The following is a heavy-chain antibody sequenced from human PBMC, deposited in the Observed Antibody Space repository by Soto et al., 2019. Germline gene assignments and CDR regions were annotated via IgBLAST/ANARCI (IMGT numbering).Heavy chain of an antibody. CDR2: IYYSGST. J-gene: IGHJ6*02. CDR1: GGSISSYY. D-gene: IGHD6-19*01. Sequence: PSETLSLTCTVSGGSISSYYWSWIRQPPGKGLEWIGYIYYSGSTNYNPSLKSRVTISVDTSKNQFSLKLSSVTAADTAVYYCARLISVAGHYYYGIDVWGQGTTVTVFS. V-gene: IGHV4-59*01. CDR3: ARLISVAGHYYYGIDV.